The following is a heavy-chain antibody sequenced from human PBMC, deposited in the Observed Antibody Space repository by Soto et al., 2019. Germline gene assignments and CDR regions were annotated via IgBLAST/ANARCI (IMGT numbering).Heavy chain of an antibody. Sequence: EVQLLESGGGLVQPGGSLRLSCAASGFTFSSYAMSWVRQAPGKGLEWVSAISGSGGSTYYADSVKGRFTISRDNSKNTRYIQMNRPRAEDTAVYYCAKDRQGSGSSYCDYWGQGALVTVSS. CDR1: GFTFSSYA. V-gene: IGHV3-23*01. CDR3: AKDRQGSGSSYCDY. D-gene: IGHD3-10*01. CDR2: ISGSGGST. J-gene: IGHJ4*02.